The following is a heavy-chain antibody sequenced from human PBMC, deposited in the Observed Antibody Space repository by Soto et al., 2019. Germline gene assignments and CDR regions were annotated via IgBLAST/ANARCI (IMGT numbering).Heavy chain of an antibody. CDR2: IYWDDDK. CDR1: GFSLSTSGVG. D-gene: IGHD4-4*01. J-gene: IGHJ4*02. V-gene: IGHV2-5*02. Sequence: ESGPTLVNPTQTLTLTCTFSGFSLSTSGVGVGWIRQPPGKALEWLALIYWDDDKRYSPSLKSRLTITKDTSKNQVVLTMTNMDPVDTATYYCAHRRSDDYSNPIVDYWSQGTLVTVSS. CDR3: AHRRSDDYSNPIVDY.